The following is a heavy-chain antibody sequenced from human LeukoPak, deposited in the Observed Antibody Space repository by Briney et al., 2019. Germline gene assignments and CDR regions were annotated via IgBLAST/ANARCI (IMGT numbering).Heavy chain of an antibody. V-gene: IGHV3-11*01. CDR2: ISGSGSTI. CDR1: GFTFDDYA. CDR3: ASDPARDYYDTSGYFRWVDY. D-gene: IGHD3-22*01. J-gene: IGHJ4*02. Sequence: GRSLRLSCAASGFTFDDYAMHWVRQAPGKGLEWVSYISGSGSTIYYADSVKGRFTISRDNAKNSLYLQMNSLRAEDTAVYYCASDPARDYYDTSGYFRWVDYWGQGTLVTVSS.